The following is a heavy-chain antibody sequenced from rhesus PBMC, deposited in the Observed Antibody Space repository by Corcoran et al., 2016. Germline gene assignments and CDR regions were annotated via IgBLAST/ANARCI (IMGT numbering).Heavy chain of an antibody. J-gene: IGHJ3*01. Sequence: QVQLQESGPGLVKPSQTLSLTCAVSGGSISGYYVIWVRKPPGKWLEWIGHVGGSFTYYNPSLKSRVNLSRDTSTNQFSLKLTSVTAADTAVYYCARGGSYRYDGIEFWGQGLRVTVSS. V-gene: IGHV4-165*02. CDR2: VGGSFT. CDR3: ARGGSYRYDGIEF. D-gene: IGHD3-16*01. CDR1: GGSISGYY.